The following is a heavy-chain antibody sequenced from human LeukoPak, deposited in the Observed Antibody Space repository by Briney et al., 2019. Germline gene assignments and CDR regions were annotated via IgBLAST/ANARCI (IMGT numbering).Heavy chain of an antibody. J-gene: IGHJ4*02. CDR3: ARDGGDKTAYFGDQFDC. CDR2: ISYDGSNK. D-gene: IGHD3-9*01. CDR1: GFTFSSYA. Sequence: GGSLRLSCAASGFTFSSYAMHWVRQAPGKGLEWVAVISYDGSNKYYADSVKGRFTISRDNSKNTLYLQVNDLRPEDTAVYYCARDGGDKTAYFGDQFDCWGQGTLVTVSS. V-gene: IGHV3-30*04.